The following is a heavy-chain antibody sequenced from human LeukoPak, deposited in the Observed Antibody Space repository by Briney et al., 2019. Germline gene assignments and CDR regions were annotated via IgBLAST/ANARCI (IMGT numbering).Heavy chain of an antibody. CDR3: ARSYQGAH. D-gene: IGHD2-2*01. V-gene: IGHV4-61*01. J-gene: IGHJ4*02. CDR1: GGSVSSSPYY. CDR2: IHHTGTT. Sequence: PSETLSLTCTVSGGSVSSSPYYWSWIRQPPGKGLEWIGYIHHTGTTNYNPSLKSRVTISVDTSKNQFSLMLSSVTAADTAVYYCARSYQGAHWGQGTLVTVSS.